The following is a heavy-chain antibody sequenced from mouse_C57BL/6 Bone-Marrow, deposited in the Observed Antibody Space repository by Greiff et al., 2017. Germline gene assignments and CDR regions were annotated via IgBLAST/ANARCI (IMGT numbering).Heavy chain of an antibody. V-gene: IGHV1-81*01. J-gene: IGHJ1*03. D-gene: IGHD4-1*01. Sequence: VQLQQSGAELARPGASVKLSCTASGYTFTSYGISWVKQRTGQGLEWIGEIYPRSGNTYYNEKFKGKATLTADKSSSTAYMELRSLTSEDSAVYFCARLGVHWYFDVWGTGTTVTVSS. CDR3: ARLGVHWYFDV. CDR2: IYPRSGNT. CDR1: GYTFTSYG.